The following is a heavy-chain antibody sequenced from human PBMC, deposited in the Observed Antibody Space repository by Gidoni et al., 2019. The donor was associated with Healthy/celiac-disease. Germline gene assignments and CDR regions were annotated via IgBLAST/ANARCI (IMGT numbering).Heavy chain of an antibody. CDR1: GYTFTSYG. Sequence: QVQLVQSGAEVKKPGASVKVSCKASGYTFTSYGISWVRQAPGQGLEWMGWISAYNGNTNYAQKLQGRVTMTTVTSTSTAYMELRSLRSDDTAVYYCARDRPVAGTGDGFDYWGQGTLVTVSS. D-gene: IGHD6-19*01. CDR2: ISAYNGNT. J-gene: IGHJ4*02. V-gene: IGHV1-18*01. CDR3: ARDRPVAGTGDGFDY.